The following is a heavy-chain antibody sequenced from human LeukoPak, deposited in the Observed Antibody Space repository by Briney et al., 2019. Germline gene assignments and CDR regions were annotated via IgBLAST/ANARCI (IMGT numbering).Heavy chain of an antibody. CDR1: GGSISSSSYY. CDR3: ARTMTAVTTVAY. Sequence: PSETLSLTCTVSGGSISSSSYYWAWIRQPPGKGLEWIGSIYYGGSTNYNPSLKSRVTISVDTSKNQFSLKLSSVSAADTAVYYCARTMTAVTTVAYWGQGTLVTVSS. J-gene: IGHJ4*02. V-gene: IGHV4-39*07. D-gene: IGHD4-17*01. CDR2: IYYGGST.